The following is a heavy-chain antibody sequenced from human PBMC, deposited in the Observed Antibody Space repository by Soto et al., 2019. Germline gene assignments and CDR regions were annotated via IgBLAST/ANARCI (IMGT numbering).Heavy chain of an antibody. V-gene: IGHV3-23*01. CDR1: GFTFSSYA. CDR3: ATPAGPYYSSGMDA. Sequence: EVQLLESGGGLVQPGGSLRLSCAASGFTFSSYAMSWVRQAPGKGLEWVSAISGSGGSTYYADSVKGRFTISRDNSRHTLYLQRSSMRAEETAVYYCATPAGPYYSSGMDAWAKGTTVTVSS. J-gene: IGHJ6*04. CDR2: ISGSGGST. D-gene: IGHD2-2*01.